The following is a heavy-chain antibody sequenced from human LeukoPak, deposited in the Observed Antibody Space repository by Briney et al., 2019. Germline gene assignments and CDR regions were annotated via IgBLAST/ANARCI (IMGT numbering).Heavy chain of an antibody. J-gene: IGHJ5*02. D-gene: IGHD3-22*01. CDR3: AKDAIGTDSITMIAHDP. Sequence: GGSLRLSCAASGFTFSSYAMSWVRQAPGKGLEWVSAISGSGGSTYYADSVKGRFTISRDNSKNTLYLQMNSLRAEDTAVYYCAKDAIGTDSITMIAHDPWGQGTLVTVSS. CDR2: ISGSGGST. CDR1: GFTFSSYA. V-gene: IGHV3-23*01.